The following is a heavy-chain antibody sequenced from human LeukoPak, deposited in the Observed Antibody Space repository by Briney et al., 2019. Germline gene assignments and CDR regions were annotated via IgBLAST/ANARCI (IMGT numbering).Heavy chain of an antibody. J-gene: IGHJ4*02. Sequence: GGSLRLSCAASGFTVSSNYMSWVRQAPGKGLEWVSVIYSGGSTYYADSVKGRFTISRDNSKNTLYLQMNSLRAEDTAVYYCARDRYGDGFAHLDYWGQGALVTVSS. D-gene: IGHD5-24*01. CDR2: IYSGGST. CDR3: ARDRYGDGFAHLDY. V-gene: IGHV3-66*01. CDR1: GFTVSSNY.